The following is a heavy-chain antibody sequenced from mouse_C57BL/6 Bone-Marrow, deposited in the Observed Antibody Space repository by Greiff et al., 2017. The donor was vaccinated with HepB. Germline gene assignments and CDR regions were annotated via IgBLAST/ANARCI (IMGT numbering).Heavy chain of an antibody. J-gene: IGHJ4*01. CDR3: TRCGVVDAMDY. D-gene: IGHD1-1*01. CDR1: GYTFTDYE. V-gene: IGHV1-15*01. Sequence: VQLQESGAELVRPGASVTLSCKASGYTFTDYEMHWVKQTPVHGLEWIGAIDPETGGTAYNQKFKGKAILTADKSSSTAYMELRSLTSEDSAVYYCTRCGVVDAMDYWGQGTSVTVSS. CDR2: IDPETGGT.